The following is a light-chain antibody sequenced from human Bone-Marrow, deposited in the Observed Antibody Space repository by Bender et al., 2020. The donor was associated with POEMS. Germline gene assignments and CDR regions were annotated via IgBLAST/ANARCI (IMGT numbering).Light chain of an antibody. J-gene: IGLJ2*01. CDR3: SSYAGSYVV. CDR1: SSDVGTYNY. Sequence: QSALTQPRSVSGSPGQSVTISCTGTSSDVGTYNYVSWYQQHPGRAPKLMIYDVSYRSSGVPDRFSGSKSGNTASLTISGLQAEDEADYYCSSYAGSYVVFGGGTKLTVL. V-gene: IGLV2-11*01. CDR2: DVS.